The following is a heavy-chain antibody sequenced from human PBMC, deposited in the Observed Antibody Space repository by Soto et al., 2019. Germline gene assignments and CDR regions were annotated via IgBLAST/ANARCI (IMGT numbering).Heavy chain of an antibody. J-gene: IGHJ4*02. D-gene: IGHD2-2*01. CDR1: GFTFSDYA. V-gene: IGHV3-30*18. Sequence: QVQLVESGVGVVQPGRSLRLSSAASGFTFSDYAMHWVRKAPGKGLEWVAVVSNDGSSEYYAGFVRGRFTLSRDNSKDTLYLQMNTLRPEDTAVYYCAKWKVPNTGEYYFDYWGQGTLVTVSS. CDR3: AKWKVPNTGEYYFDY. CDR2: VSNDGSSE.